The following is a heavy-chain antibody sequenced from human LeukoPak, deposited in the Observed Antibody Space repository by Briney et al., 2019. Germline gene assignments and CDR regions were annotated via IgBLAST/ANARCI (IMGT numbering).Heavy chain of an antibody. CDR2: ITTSDGNT. Sequence: RAGGSLRLSCAASGFTFSSYTMSWVRQAPGKGLEWVSTITTSDGNTYYADSVKGRFTVSRDNSKNTPFLQMNSLRAEDTAVYYCAKDGGLWVSAHWGDSWGRGTLVTVSS. J-gene: IGHJ4*02. CDR3: AKDGGLWVSAHWGDS. D-gene: IGHD7-27*01. CDR1: GFTFSSYT. V-gene: IGHV3-23*01.